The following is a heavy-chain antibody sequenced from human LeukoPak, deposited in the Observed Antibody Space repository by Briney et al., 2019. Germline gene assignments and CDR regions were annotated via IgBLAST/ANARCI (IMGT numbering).Heavy chain of an antibody. Sequence: ASVKVSCKASGYTFTSFGISWVRQAPGQGLEWMGWISAYNGNTNYAQKLQGRVTMTTDTSTSTAYMELRSLRSDDTAVYYCARDGLTGTTGDWFDPWGQGTLVTVSS. CDR2: ISAYNGNT. D-gene: IGHD1-7*01. J-gene: IGHJ5*02. V-gene: IGHV1-18*01. CDR1: GYTFTSFG. CDR3: ARDGLTGTTGDWFDP.